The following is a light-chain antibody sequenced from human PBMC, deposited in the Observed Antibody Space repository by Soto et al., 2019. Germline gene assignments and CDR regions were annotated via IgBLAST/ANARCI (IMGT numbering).Light chain of an antibody. CDR3: QQYYHYRRT. Sequence: MQMTEAPPSLSASVGDRVTVTCGASQSISSWLACYQQKPGQAPKLLIYDASSLESGVPSRFSGSGSGTESTLTISRLQPDDFATYYCQQYYHYRRTFGQGTKVDIK. J-gene: IGKJ1*01. CDR2: DAS. V-gene: IGKV1-5*01. CDR1: QSISSW.